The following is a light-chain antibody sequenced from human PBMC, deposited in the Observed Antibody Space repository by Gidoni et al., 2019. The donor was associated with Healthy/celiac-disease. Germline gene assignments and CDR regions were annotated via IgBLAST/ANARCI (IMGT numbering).Light chain of an antibody. CDR3: QQYNNWPFT. CDR2: GAS. CDR1: QSVSSN. V-gene: IGKV3-15*01. Sequence: EIVMTQSPATLSVCPGERATLSCRARQSVSSNLAWYQQKPGQAPRLLIYGASTRDTGIPARFSGSGSGTEFTLTISSLQSEDFAVYYCQQYNNWPFTFGPGTKVDIK. J-gene: IGKJ3*01.